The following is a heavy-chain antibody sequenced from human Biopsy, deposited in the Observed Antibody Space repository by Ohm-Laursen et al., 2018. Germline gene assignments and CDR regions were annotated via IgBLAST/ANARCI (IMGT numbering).Heavy chain of an antibody. Sequence: ASVKVSCKASGFTLSNSVVQWVRQARGQRLEWIGWIVVGSGYAVYAQNFQERVTITRDLSTSTANMELSSLRSDDTAVYYCAAEVGVTVDVGFWGQGTLVTVSS. CDR3: AAEVGVTVDVGF. CDR2: IVVGSGYA. V-gene: IGHV1-58*01. CDR1: GFTLSNSV. D-gene: IGHD1-26*01. J-gene: IGHJ4*02.